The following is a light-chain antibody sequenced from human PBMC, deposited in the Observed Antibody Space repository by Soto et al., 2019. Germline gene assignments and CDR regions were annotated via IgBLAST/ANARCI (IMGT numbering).Light chain of an antibody. CDR1: SSNIGGNT. CDR3: AAWDDSLNGYV. CDR2: TNN. J-gene: IGLJ1*01. Sequence: QSVLTQPPAASGAPGQGVAFSCSGSSSNIGGNTVNWYQQLPGTAPKLLIYTNNQRPSGVPDRFSGSKSGTSASLAISGLQSDDEAEYYCAAWDDSLNGYVFGTGTKLTVL. V-gene: IGLV1-44*01.